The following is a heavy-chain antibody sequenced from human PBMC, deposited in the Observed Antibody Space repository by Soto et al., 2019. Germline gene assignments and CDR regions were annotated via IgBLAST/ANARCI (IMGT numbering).Heavy chain of an antibody. D-gene: IGHD4-17*01. CDR1: GGSISSGDYY. J-gene: IGHJ3*02. Sequence: PSETLSLTCTVSGGSISSGDYYWSWIRQPPGKGLEWIGYIYYSGSTYYNPSLKSRVTISVDTSKNQFSLKLSSVTAADTAVYYCASYTTDDDGFVFDIWGQGTMVTVSS. CDR3: ASYTTDDDGFVFDI. V-gene: IGHV4-30-4*01. CDR2: IYYSGST.